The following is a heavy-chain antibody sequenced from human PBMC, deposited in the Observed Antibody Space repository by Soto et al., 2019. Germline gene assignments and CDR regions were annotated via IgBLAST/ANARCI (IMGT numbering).Heavy chain of an antibody. V-gene: IGHV4-39*01. CDR2: MYYSGSK. CDR1: GDSISSISSYY. J-gene: IGHJ6*03. Sequence: QLQLQESGPGLVKPSETLSLSCAVSGDSISSISSYYWGWIRQPPGKGLEWIANMYYSGSKYYNPSLKSRVTISLETSKNWFSLTLSSVTAAYTAVYSCARIKIVGIRTYYMDVWGKGTPVTVSS. D-gene: IGHD2-21*01. CDR3: ARIKIVGIRTYYMDV.